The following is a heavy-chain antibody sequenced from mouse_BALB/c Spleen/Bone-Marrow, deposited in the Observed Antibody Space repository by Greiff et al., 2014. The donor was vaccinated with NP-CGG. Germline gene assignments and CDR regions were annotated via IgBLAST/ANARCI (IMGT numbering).Heavy chain of an antibody. J-gene: IGHJ4*01. D-gene: IGHD2-3*01. CDR1: GYSFTGYF. CDR2: INPFNGDT. V-gene: IGHV1-37*01. Sequence: EVNLVESGPDLVKPGASVKLSCKASGYSFTGYFLNWVRQSHGKSLEWIGRINPFNGDTFYNQKFKGKATLTVDKSSTTAHMELLSLTSEDSAVYYCGRWGDGYYYAMDYWGQGTSVTVSS. CDR3: GRWGDGYYYAMDY.